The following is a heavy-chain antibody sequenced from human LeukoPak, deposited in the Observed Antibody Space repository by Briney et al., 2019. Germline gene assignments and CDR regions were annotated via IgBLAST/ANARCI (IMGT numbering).Heavy chain of an antibody. CDR2: IYYSGST. D-gene: IGHD3-10*01. Sequence: NSSETLSLTCTVSGGSIRSGGDYWSWIRQHPGKDLEWIGYIYYSGSTYYNPSLKSRVTISVDTSKNQFSLKLSSVTAADTAVYYCARALRRFGGAFDIWGQGTMVTVSS. V-gene: IGHV4-31*03. J-gene: IGHJ3*02. CDR1: GGSIRSGGDY. CDR3: ARALRRFGGAFDI.